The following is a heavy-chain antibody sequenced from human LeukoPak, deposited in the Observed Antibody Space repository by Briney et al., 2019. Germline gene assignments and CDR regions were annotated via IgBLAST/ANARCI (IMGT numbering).Heavy chain of an antibody. J-gene: IGHJ6*03. CDR3: ARALYYCYYMDV. V-gene: IGHV4-59*01. Sequence: SETLSLTCTVSGGSISSYYWSWIRQPPGKGLEWIGYIYYSGSTNYNPSLKSRVTISVDTSKNQFSLKLSSVTAADTAVYYCARALYYCYYMDVWGKGTTVTVSS. CDR1: GGSISSYY. CDR2: IYYSGST.